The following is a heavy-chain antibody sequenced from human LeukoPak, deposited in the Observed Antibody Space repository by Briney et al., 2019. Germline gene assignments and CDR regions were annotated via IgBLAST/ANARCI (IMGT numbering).Heavy chain of an antibody. J-gene: IGHJ4*02. CDR2: IYYTGST. V-gene: IGHV4-59*01. Sequence: SETLSLTCTVSVDAISNYYWSWIRQPPGKGLEWIGYIYYTGSTNYNPSFKSRVTISVYTSKNHFSLKSSSVTASPTPVYHCAARRAYYFDYWAQGTLVTVSS. CDR3: AARRAYYFDY. CDR1: VDAISNYY.